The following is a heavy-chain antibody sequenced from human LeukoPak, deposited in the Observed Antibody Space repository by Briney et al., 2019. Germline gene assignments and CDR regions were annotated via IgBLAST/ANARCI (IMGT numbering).Heavy chain of an antibody. Sequence: PSETLSLTCTVSGGSISSYYWSWIRQPPGKGLEWIGYIYYSGSTNYNPSLKSRVTISVDTSKNQSSLKLSSVTAADTAVYYCASGYCTGGSCSPNLFDYWGQGTLVTVSS. CDR1: GGSISSYY. CDR3: ASGYCTGGSCSPNLFDY. J-gene: IGHJ4*02. V-gene: IGHV4-59*01. D-gene: IGHD2-15*01. CDR2: IYYSGST.